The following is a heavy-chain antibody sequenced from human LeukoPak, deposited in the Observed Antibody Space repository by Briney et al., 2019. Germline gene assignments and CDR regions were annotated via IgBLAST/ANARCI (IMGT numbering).Heavy chain of an antibody. CDR1: GGSISSSSYY. Sequence: SSETLSLTCTVSGGSISSSSYYWGWIRQPPGKGLEWIGSIYYSGSTYYNPSLKSRVTISVDTSKNQFSLKLSSVTAADTAVYYCARHELGNWNKRYFDYWGQGTLVTVSS. D-gene: IGHD1/OR15-1a*01. J-gene: IGHJ4*02. V-gene: IGHV4-39*01. CDR3: ARHELGNWNKRYFDY. CDR2: IYYSGST.